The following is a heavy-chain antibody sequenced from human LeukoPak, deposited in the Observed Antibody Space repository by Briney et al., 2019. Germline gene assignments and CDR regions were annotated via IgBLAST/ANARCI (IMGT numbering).Heavy chain of an antibody. CDR1: GFTFSSYS. D-gene: IGHD2-2*01. V-gene: IGHV3-21*01. CDR2: ISSSSSYI. J-gene: IGHJ5*02. CDR3: ARDEASGTLRPNWFDP. Sequence: GGSLRLSCAASGFTFSSYSMNWVRQAPGKGLEWVSSISSSSSYIYYADSVKGRFTISRDNAKNSLYLQMNSLRAEDTAVYYCARDEASGTLRPNWFDPWGQGTPVTVSS.